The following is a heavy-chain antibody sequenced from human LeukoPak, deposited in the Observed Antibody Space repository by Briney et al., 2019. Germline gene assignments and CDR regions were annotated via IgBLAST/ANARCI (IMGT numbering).Heavy chain of an antibody. J-gene: IGHJ4*02. D-gene: IGHD6-6*01. CDR1: GGSVSSGSYY. CDR3: ARGPSIAARPVDY. Sequence: PSETLSLTCTVSGGSVSSGSYYWRWIRQPPGKGLEWIGYIYYSGSTNYNPSLKSRVTISVDTSKNQFSLKLSSVTAADTAVYYCARGPSIAARPVDYWGQGTLVTVSS. CDR2: IYYSGST. V-gene: IGHV4-61*01.